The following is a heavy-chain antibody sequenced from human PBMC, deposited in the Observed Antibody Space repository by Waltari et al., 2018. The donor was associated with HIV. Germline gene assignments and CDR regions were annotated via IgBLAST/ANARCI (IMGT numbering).Heavy chain of an antibody. CDR1: GFSLNLYT. Sequence: QVPLVQSGPEVRTPGASVTVSCDSSGFSLNLYTVHWVRQAPGQGLEWMGWVNVGSGTTRFSRRFQDRVSITSDTSQTRVEMQLTKLSSEDTGVYFCARGTDWLVSVLEVWGQGSLVIVSS. V-gene: IGHV1-3*01. CDR3: ARGTDWLVSVLEV. CDR2: VNVGSGTT. J-gene: IGHJ4*02. D-gene: IGHD6-19*01.